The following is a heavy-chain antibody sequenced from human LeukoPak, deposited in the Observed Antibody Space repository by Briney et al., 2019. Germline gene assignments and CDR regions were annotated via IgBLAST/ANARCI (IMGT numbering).Heavy chain of an antibody. D-gene: IGHD1-26*01. V-gene: IGHV4-39*07. CDR3: ASNPEWEWEGFDY. Sequence: PSETLSLTCTVSGGSISSSSYYWGWIRQPPGKGLEWIGSILYSGSTYYNPSLKSRVSISVDTSKNQFSLKLSSVTAADTAVYYCASNPEWEWEGFDYWGQGTLVTVSS. J-gene: IGHJ4*02. CDR1: GGSISSSSYY. CDR2: ILYSGST.